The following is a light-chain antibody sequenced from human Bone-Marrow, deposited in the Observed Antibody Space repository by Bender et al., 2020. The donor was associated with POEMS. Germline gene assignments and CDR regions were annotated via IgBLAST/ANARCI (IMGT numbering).Light chain of an antibody. V-gene: IGLV1-44*01. J-gene: IGLJ3*02. Sequence: QSVLTQPPSASGTPGQRVTISCSGSSSNIGSNYVYWYQQLPGTAPKLLIYINNQRPSGVPDRFSGSKSGTSASLAISGLQSEDEADYYCAAWEGSLNGWVFGGGTKLTVL. CDR2: INN. CDR3: AAWEGSLNGWV. CDR1: SSNIGSNY.